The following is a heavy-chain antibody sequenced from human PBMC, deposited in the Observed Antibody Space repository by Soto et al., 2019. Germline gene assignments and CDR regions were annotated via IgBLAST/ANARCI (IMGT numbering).Heavy chain of an antibody. CDR2: IWYDGSNK. Sequence: QVHLVESGGGVVQPGMSLRLSCAASGFTFTSYGMHWVRQAPGKGLEWVAVIWYDGSNKYYADAVNGRFTISRDDSKNTVFLQMNSLRAEDTAVYYWARDNNGYFDLGGRGTLVTVSS. V-gene: IGHV3-33*01. D-gene: IGHD1-1*01. CDR1: GFTFTSYG. J-gene: IGHJ2*01. CDR3: ARDNNGYFDL.